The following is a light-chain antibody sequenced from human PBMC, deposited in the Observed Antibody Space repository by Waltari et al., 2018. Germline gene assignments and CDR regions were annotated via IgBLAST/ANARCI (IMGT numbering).Light chain of an antibody. CDR2: DVS. V-gene: IGLV2-14*03. Sequence: QSALTQPASVSGSPGPSIPISCPGTSSDVGGYNYVSWYQQHPGKAPKLMIYDVSNRPSGVSNRFSGSKSGNTASLTISGLQAEDEADYYCSSYTSSSIVFGTGTKVTVL. CDR3: SSYTSSSIV. J-gene: IGLJ1*01. CDR1: SSDVGGYNY.